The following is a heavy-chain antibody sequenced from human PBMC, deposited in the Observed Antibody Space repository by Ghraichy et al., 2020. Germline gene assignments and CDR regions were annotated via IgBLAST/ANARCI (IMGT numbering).Heavy chain of an antibody. Sequence: GGSLRLSCAASGFTFSSYAMHWVRQAPGKGLEWVAVISYDGSNKYYADSVKGRFTISRDNSKNTLYLQMNSLRAEDTAVYYCARDSAAAGRIYFDYWGQGTLVTVSS. CDR3: ARDSAAAGRIYFDY. D-gene: IGHD6-13*01. CDR2: ISYDGSNK. CDR1: GFTFSSYA. V-gene: IGHV3-30*04. J-gene: IGHJ4*02.